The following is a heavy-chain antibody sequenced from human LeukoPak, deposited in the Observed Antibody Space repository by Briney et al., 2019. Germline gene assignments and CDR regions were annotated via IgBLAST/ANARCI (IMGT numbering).Heavy chain of an antibody. Sequence: VASVKVSCKASGCTFTSYDINWVRQAPGQGLEWMGWMNPNSGNTGYAQKFQGRVTMTRNTSISTAYMELSSLRSEDTAVYYCARVKMVRGALKNYYYYFGMDVWSQGTTVTVSS. D-gene: IGHD3-10*01. CDR3: ARVKMVRGALKNYYYYFGMDV. CDR1: GCTFTSYD. V-gene: IGHV1-8*01. J-gene: IGHJ6*02. CDR2: MNPNSGNT.